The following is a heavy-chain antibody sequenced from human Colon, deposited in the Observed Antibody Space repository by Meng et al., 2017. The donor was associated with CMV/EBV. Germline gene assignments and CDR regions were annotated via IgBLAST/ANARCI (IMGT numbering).Heavy chain of an antibody. CDR3: ARDYALRRFDY. CDR2: FYHSGII. D-gene: IGHD2-2*01. Sequence: SETLSLTCTLSGGSLSSFYWSWIRQSPGTGLEWIGHFYHSGIINYNPSLKNRATISADMARNQLSLKLIAVTAADTAVYYCARDYALRRFDYWGQGTLVTVSS. V-gene: IGHV4-59*01. J-gene: IGHJ4*02. CDR1: GGSLSSFY.